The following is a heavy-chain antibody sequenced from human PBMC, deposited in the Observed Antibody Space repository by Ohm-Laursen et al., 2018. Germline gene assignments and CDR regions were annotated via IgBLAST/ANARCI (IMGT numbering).Heavy chain of an antibody. Sequence: TLSLTCTVSGGSISSYYWSWIRQPAGKGLEWIGRIYTSGSTNYNPSLKSRVTMSVDTSKNQFSLKLSSVTAADTAVYYCARTGDILTGYYIYWYFDLWGRGTLVTVSS. V-gene: IGHV4-4*07. CDR3: ARTGDILTGYYIYWYFDL. D-gene: IGHD3-9*01. J-gene: IGHJ2*01. CDR2: IYTSGST. CDR1: GGSISSYY.